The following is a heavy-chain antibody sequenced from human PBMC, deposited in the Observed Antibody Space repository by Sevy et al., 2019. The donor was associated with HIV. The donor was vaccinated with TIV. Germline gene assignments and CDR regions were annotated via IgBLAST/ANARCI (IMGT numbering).Heavy chain of an antibody. D-gene: IGHD3-10*01. CDR2: ISWNSGSI. CDR1: GFTFDDYA. Sequence: GGSLRLSCAASGFTFDDYAMHWVRQAPGKGLEWVSGISWNSGSICYADSVKGRFTISRDNAKNSLYLQMNSLRAEDTALYYCAKGSAGFLHPNFDYWGQRTLVTVSS. V-gene: IGHV3-9*01. J-gene: IGHJ4*02. CDR3: AKGSAGFLHPNFDY.